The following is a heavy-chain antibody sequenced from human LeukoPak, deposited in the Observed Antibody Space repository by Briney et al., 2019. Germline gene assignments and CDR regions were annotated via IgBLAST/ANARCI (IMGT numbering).Heavy chain of an antibody. Sequence: SETLSLTCAVYGGSFSGYYWSWIRQPPGKGLEWIGYIYYSGSTKYNPSLKSRVTISVDTSMNQFSLKLSSVTAADTAVYYCAREVSGSGSPMDYWGQGTLVTVSS. D-gene: IGHD3-10*01. J-gene: IGHJ4*02. V-gene: IGHV4-59*12. CDR2: IYYSGST. CDR1: GGSFSGYY. CDR3: AREVSGSGSPMDY.